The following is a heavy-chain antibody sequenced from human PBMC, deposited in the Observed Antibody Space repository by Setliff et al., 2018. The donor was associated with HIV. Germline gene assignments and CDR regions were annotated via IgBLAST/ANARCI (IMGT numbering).Heavy chain of an antibody. Sequence: PSETLSLTCTVSGGSISTSRHYWGWIRQPPGKGLEWIGSIYYTGSTYYNPSLNSRVTISLDTSKNQFSLRLTSLTAADTAIYYCARSTVGAGASFPWGRGILVTVSS. D-gene: IGHD1-26*01. J-gene: IGHJ5*02. CDR3: ARSTVGAGASFP. CDR2: IYYTGST. CDR1: GGSISTSRHY. V-gene: IGHV4-39*07.